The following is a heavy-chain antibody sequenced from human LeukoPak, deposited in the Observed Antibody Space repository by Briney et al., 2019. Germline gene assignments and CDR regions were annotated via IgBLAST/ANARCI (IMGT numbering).Heavy chain of an antibody. CDR2: IDHSGST. CDR1: GYSINSGYY. J-gene: IGHJ4*02. V-gene: IGHV4-38-2*02. D-gene: IGHD7-27*01. Sequence: SETLSLTCTVSGYSINSGYYWGWIRQPPGKGLEWIGSIDHSGSTYYNPSLKSRVTISVDTSKSQFSLKLSSVTAADTAVYYCASRKLGNDYWGQGTLVTVSS. CDR3: ASRKLGNDY.